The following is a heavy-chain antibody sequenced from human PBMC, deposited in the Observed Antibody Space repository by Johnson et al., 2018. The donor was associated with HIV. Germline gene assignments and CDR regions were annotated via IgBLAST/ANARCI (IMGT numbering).Heavy chain of an antibody. J-gene: IGHJ3*02. CDR3: VRDDYAFHI. V-gene: IGHV3-11*04. CDR2: ISGGGSAI. Sequence: QVQLVESGGGVVQPGGSLRLSCAVSGFTFSDYYMSWIRQAPGKGLEWISYISGGGSAIYYADSVRGRFTISRDNAKNTLYLEMKSLRADDTAVYYCVRDDYAFHIWGQGTVVTVSS. D-gene: IGHD2-21*02. CDR1: GFTFSDYY.